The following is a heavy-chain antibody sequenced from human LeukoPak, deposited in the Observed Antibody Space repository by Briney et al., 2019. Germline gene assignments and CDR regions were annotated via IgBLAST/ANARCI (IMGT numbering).Heavy chain of an antibody. J-gene: IGHJ4*02. CDR2: INRNSGGT. CDR3: ARRRITGTIDY. CDR1: GYTFTGYY. Sequence: ASVKVSCKASGYTFTGYYMHWVRQAPGQGLEWMGWINRNSGGTNYAQKFQGRVTMTRDTSISTAYMELSRLRSDDTAVYYCARRRITGTIDYWGQGTLVTVSS. V-gene: IGHV1-2*02. D-gene: IGHD1-7*01.